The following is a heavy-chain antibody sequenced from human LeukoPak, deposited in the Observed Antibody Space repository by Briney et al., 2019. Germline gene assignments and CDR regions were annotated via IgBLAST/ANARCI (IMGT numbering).Heavy chain of an antibody. CDR1: GFTFSSYS. J-gene: IGHJ4*02. D-gene: IGHD3-16*02. Sequence: GGSLRLSCAASGFTFSSYSMNWVRQAPGKGLEWVSSISSSSSYIYYADSVKGRFTISRDNAKNSLYLQMNSLRAEDTAVYYCARDLGGYVWGSYRYTLYWGQGTLVTVSS. CDR3: ARDLGGYVWGSYRYTLY. CDR2: ISSSSSYI. V-gene: IGHV3-21*01.